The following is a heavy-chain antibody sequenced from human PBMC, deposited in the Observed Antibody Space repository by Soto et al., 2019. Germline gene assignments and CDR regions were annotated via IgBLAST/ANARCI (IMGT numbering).Heavy chain of an antibody. CDR1: GFTLKNYA. D-gene: IGHD2-15*01. CDR3: AKWYCSGGSCYPTFDS. V-gene: IGHV3-23*01. J-gene: IGHJ4*02. CDR2: ISGSGGST. Sequence: GGSLRLSCAGSGFTLKNYAMSWVRQAPGKGLEWVSGISGSGGSTYYTDSVKGRFTMSRDNSKNTLYLQMNSLRAEDTAVYYCAKWYCSGGSCYPTFDSWGQGTLFTVSS.